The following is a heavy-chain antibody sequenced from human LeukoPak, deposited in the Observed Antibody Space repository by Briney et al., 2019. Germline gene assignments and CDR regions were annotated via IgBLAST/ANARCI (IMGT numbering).Heavy chain of an antibody. D-gene: IGHD6-13*01. CDR1: GGSISSHF. CDR3: ARWHSSSWYGGFDY. V-gene: IGHV4-59*11. CDR2: FDYTGTT. Sequence: SETLSLTCTVSGGSISSHFWSWIRQPPGKRLEWIGYFDYTGTTSYNPSLKSRVTISVDTSKNQFSLKLSSVTAADTAVYYCARWHSSSWYGGFDYWGQGTLVTVSS. J-gene: IGHJ4*02.